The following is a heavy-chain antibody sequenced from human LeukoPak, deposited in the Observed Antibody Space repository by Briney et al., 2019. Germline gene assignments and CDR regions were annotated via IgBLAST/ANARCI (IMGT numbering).Heavy chain of an antibody. D-gene: IGHD4-23*01. V-gene: IGHV4-59*04. CDR1: GGSISSYY. Sequence: SETLSLTCTVSGGSISSYYWSWIRQPPGKGLEWIGNIYYSGSTYYNPSLKSRVTISVDTSKNQFSLKLSSVTAADTAVYYCARSFGNLDAFDIWGQGTMVTVSS. CDR3: ARSFGNLDAFDI. CDR2: IYYSGST. J-gene: IGHJ3*02.